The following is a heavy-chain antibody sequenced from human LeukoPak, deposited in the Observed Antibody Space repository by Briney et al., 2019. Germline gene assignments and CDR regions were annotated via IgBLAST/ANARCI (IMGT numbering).Heavy chain of an antibody. J-gene: IGHJ4*02. V-gene: IGHV4-39*01. Sequence: PSETLSLTCTVSGGSISSSSYYWGWIRQPPGKGLEWIGSIYYSGSTYYNPSLKSRVTISVDTSKNQFSLKLSSVTAADTAVYYCARGDDYVSQGYWGQGTLVTVSS. CDR1: GGSISSSSYY. CDR3: ARGDDYVSQGY. D-gene: IGHD3-16*01. CDR2: IYYSGST.